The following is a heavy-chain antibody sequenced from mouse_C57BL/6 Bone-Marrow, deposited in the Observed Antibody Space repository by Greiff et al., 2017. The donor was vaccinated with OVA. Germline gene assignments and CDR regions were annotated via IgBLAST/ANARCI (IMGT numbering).Heavy chain of an antibody. CDR1: GYTFTSYW. J-gene: IGHJ4*01. D-gene: IGHD1-1*01. CDR3: AIGGFVTTVVGNYAMDY. Sequence: QVHVKQPGAELVKPGASVKVSCKASGYTFTSYWMHWVKQRPGQGLEWIGRIHPSDSDTNYNQKFKGKATLSVDKSSSTAYMQLSSLTSEDSAVYYCAIGGFVTTVVGNYAMDYWGQGTSVTVSS. V-gene: IGHV1-74*01. CDR2: IHPSDSDT.